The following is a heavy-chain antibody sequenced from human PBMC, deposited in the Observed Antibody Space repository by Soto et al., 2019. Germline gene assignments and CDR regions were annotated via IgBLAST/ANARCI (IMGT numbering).Heavy chain of an antibody. V-gene: IGHV3-23*01. CDR1: GFTFNSYA. CDR2: ISDSGGST. J-gene: IGHJ4*02. D-gene: IGHD3-22*01. CDR3: GKHGGNSAYYYFDY. Sequence: EVQLLESGAGLVQPGGSLRLSCAASGFTFNSYAMNWVRQAPGKGLEWVSSISDSGGSTYYADSVKGRFTISRDNSKNTLYLQMNSLRAEDAAVYYCGKHGGNSAYYYFDYWGQGTLVTVSS.